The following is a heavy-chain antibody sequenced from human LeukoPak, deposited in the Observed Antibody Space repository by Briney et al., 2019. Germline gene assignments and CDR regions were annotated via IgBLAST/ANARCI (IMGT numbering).Heavy chain of an antibody. J-gene: IGHJ4*02. CDR2: IYYSGST. CDR3: ARRSITGTTGTHFDY. V-gene: IGHV4-59*08. D-gene: IGHD1-20*01. CDR1: GGSISSYY. Sequence: SQTLSLTYTVSGGSISSYYWSWIRQPPGKGLEWIGYIYYSGSTNYNPSLKSRVTISVDTSKNQFSLKLSSVTAADTAVYYCARRSITGTTGTHFDYWGQGTLVTVSS.